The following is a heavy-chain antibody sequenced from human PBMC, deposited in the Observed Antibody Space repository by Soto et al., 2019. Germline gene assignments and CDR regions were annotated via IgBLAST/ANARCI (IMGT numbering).Heavy chain of an antibody. D-gene: IGHD6-13*01. V-gene: IGHV3-30*18. CDR3: AKDPGSSSWFYFDY. J-gene: IGHJ4*02. CDR2: ISYDESNK. Sequence: GGALRLSCAASGFTFSIYAMHWVRQAPGKGLEWVAVISYDESNKYYADSVKGRFTISRDNSKNTLYLQMNSLRPEDTAVYYCAKDPGSSSWFYFDYWGQGALVTVSS. CDR1: GFTFSIYA.